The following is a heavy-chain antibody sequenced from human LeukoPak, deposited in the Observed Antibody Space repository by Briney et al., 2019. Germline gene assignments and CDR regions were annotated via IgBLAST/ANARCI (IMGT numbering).Heavy chain of an antibody. D-gene: IGHD2/OR15-2a*01. CDR2: IYRHGRT. CDR3: ARAPEHFYMPMDV. Sequence: GGSLGLSCAALGFTVSANCMSWVRQAAGKGLEWVSIIYRHGRTYYADSVKGRFTISRDSSKNTLDLQMNSLRAEDTAVYFCARAPEHFYMPMDVWGQGTTVIVS. J-gene: IGHJ6*02. V-gene: IGHV3-66*02. CDR1: GFTVSANC.